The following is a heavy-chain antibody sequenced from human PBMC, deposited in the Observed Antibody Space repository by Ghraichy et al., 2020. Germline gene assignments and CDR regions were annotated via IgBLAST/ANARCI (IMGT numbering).Heavy chain of an antibody. CDR3: VTDDWVRQFSGMDV. D-gene: IGHD3-9*01. V-gene: IGHV3-30*12. CDR2: ISSDGNKQ. Sequence: SLNISCATSGFTFSDYGIHWVRQVPGKGLEWVTFISSDGNKQYYADPVKGRFTISRDNSKNTLRLQMDSLRAEDTAVYYCVTDDWVRQFSGMDVWGQGTSVTVSS. J-gene: IGHJ6*02. CDR1: GFTFSDYG.